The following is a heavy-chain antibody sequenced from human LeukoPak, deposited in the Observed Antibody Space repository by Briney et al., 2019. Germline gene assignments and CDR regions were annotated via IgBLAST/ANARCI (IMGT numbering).Heavy chain of an antibody. J-gene: IGHJ4*02. V-gene: IGHV4-31*03. CDR2: IYYSGST. CDR3: ARAYGSGTHFDY. Sequence: SQTLSLTCTVSGGSISSGGYYWSWIRQHPGKGLEWIGYIYYSGSTYYNPSLKSRVTISVDASKNQFSLKLSSVTAADTAAYYCARAYGSGTHFDYWGQGTLVTVSS. CDR1: GGSISSGGYY. D-gene: IGHD3-10*01.